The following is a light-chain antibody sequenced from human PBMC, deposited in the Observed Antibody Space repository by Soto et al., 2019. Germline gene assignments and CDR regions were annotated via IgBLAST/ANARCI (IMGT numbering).Light chain of an antibody. CDR3: QQCNTFWT. J-gene: IGKJ1*01. CDR2: DVS. Sequence: DIQMTQSPSTLSASVGDTVTITCRASQTINNWLAWYQQKPGKAPKLLIYDVSTLGSGVPSRFSGSGSGTYFTLTISGLQPDDFGTYYCQQCNTFWTFGQGTKVEIE. CDR1: QTINNW. V-gene: IGKV1-5*01.